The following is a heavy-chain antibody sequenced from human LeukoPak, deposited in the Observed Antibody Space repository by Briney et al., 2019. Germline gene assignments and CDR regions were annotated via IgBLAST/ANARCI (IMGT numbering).Heavy chain of an antibody. CDR1: GFTFSDYY. CDR3: ASRKVYYYDSSADY. D-gene: IGHD3-22*01. CDR2: LSSSGSTI. J-gene: IGHJ4*02. Sequence: PGGSLRLSCAASGFTFSDYYMSWIRQAPGKGLEWVSYLSSSGSTIYYADPVKGRFTISRDNAKNSLYLEVNSLRAEDTAVYYCASRKVYYYDSSADYWGQGTLVTVSS. V-gene: IGHV3-11*04.